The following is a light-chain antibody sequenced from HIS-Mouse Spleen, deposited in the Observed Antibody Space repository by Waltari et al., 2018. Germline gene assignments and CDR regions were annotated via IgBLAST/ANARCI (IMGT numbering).Light chain of an antibody. CDR1: QSISSY. CDR2: AAS. CDR3: QQYYSYPLT. J-gene: IGKJ5*01. Sequence: AILMTQSPSSLSASPGDRVTITCRASQSISSYLAWYQQKPGKAPKLLIYAASTLQSGVPSRFSGSGSGTDFTLTISCLQSEDFATYYCQQYYSYPLTFGQGTRLEIK. V-gene: IGKV1-8*01.